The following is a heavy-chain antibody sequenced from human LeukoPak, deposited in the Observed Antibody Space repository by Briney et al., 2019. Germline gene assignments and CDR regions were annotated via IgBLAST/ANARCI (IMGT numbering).Heavy chain of an antibody. CDR2: IIPILGIA. D-gene: IGHD5-18*01. J-gene: IGHJ3*02. V-gene: IGHV1-69*04. CDR1: GGTFSSYA. Sequence: SVKVSCKASGGTFSSYAISWVRQAPGQGLEWMGRIIPILGIANYAQKFQGRVTITADKPTSTAYMELSSLRSEDTAVYYCARIVDTAMKAFDIWGQGTMVTVSS. CDR3: ARIVDTAMKAFDI.